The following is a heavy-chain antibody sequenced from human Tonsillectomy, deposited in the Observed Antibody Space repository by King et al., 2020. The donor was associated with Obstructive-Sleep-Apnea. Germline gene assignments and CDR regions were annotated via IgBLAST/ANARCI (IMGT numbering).Heavy chain of an antibody. CDR3: VKDPNYSSGLYDDY. D-gene: IGHD6-19*01. J-gene: IGHJ4*02. V-gene: IGHV3-23*04. CDR1: GFTFSDYA. Sequence: EVQLVQSGGGLVQPGGSLRLSCAASGFTFSDYAMSWVRQAPGKGLECVSTITDSGSYSYYTDSVMGRFTISRDNSKNTLYLQLNSLRAEDTAIYYCVKDPNYSSGLYDDYWGQGILVTVSS. CDR2: ITDSGSYS.